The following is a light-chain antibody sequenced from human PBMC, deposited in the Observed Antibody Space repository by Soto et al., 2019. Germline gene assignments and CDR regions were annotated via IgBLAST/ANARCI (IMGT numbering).Light chain of an antibody. CDR3: QQYHKWPPQYT. CDR2: GAS. Sequence: EIVMTQSPASLSVSPGDGATLSCRASQSVASNVAWYQQKPGQGPRLLIHGASTRAVGVPARFSGSGSGTDFHLNNRRLQSEDFAVFYCQQYHKWPPQYTFGQGTKLQIK. J-gene: IGKJ2*01. V-gene: IGKV3-15*01. CDR1: QSVASN.